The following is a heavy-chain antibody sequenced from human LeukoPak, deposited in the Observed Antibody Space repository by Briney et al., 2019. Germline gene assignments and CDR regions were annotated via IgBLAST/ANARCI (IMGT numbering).Heavy chain of an antibody. CDR1: GDSIRSHY. V-gene: IGHV4-59*11. J-gene: IGHJ5*02. CDR2: INYSGST. Sequence: SETLSLTCTISGDSIRSHYWTWIRQPPGKGLEWIGYINYSGSTNYNPSLKSRVTISVDTSKNQFSLKLTSVTAADTAVYYCARERSGHNRFDPWGQGTLVTVSS. CDR3: ARERSGHNRFDP. D-gene: IGHD1-26*01.